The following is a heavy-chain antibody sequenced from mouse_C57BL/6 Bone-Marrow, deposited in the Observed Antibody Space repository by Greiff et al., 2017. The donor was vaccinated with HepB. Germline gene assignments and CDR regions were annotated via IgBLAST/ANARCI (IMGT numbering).Heavy chain of an antibody. CDR3: ARDRNYGNYGGDAMDY. D-gene: IGHD2-1*01. Sequence: DVMLVESGGGLVKPGGSLKLSCAASGFTFSSYAMSWVRQTPEKRLEWVATISDGGSYTYYPDNVKGRFTISRDNAKNNLYLQMSHLKSEDTAMYYCARDRNYGNYGGDAMDYWGQGTSVTVSS. CDR1: GFTFSSYA. CDR2: ISDGGSYT. V-gene: IGHV5-4*01. J-gene: IGHJ4*01.